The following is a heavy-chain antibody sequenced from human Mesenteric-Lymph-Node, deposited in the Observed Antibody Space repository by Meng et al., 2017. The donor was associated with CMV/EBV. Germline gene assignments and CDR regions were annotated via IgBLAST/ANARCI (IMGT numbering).Heavy chain of an antibody. CDR1: GGSISSYY. CDR2: IYYSGST. V-gene: IGHV4-39*07. J-gene: IGHJ4*02. CDR3: ARGLTTPHYSDY. Sequence: SETLSLTCTVSGGSISSYYWGWIRQPPGKGLEWIGSIYYSGSTYYNPSLKSRVTISIDTSKNQFSLKLSSVTAADTAVYYCARGLTTPHYSDYWGQGTLVTVSS. D-gene: IGHD4-11*01.